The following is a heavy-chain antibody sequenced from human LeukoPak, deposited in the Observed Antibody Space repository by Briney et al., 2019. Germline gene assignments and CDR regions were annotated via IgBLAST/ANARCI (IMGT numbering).Heavy chain of an antibody. CDR3: ARGRFSRSYADYYYYGMDV. Sequence: KPGGSLRLSCAASGFTFSSYAMSWIRQPPGKGLEWIGEINHSGSTNYNPSLKSRVTISVDTSKNQFSLKLSSVTAADTAVYYCARGRFSRSYADYYYYGMDVWGQGTTVTVSS. J-gene: IGHJ6*02. D-gene: IGHD2-2*01. CDR1: GFTFSSYA. V-gene: IGHV4-34*01. CDR2: INHSGST.